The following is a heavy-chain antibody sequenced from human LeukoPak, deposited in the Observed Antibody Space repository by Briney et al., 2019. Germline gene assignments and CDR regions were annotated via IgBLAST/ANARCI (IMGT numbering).Heavy chain of an antibody. CDR2: ISSSSSYI. Sequence: PGGSLRLSCAASGFTFSSYSMKWVRQAPGKGLEWVSSISSSSSYIYYADSVKGRFTISRDNAKNSLYLQMNSLRAEDTAVYYCARGRRSLRCFDYWGQGTLVTVSS. J-gene: IGHJ4*02. V-gene: IGHV3-21*01. D-gene: IGHD4-17*01. CDR1: GFTFSSYS. CDR3: ARGRRSLRCFDY.